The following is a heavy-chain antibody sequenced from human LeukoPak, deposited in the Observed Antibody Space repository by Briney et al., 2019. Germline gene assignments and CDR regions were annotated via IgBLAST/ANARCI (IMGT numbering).Heavy chain of an antibody. CDR1: GFTFSSYG. D-gene: IGHD3-3*01. J-gene: IGHJ4*02. Sequence: GGSLRLSCAASGFTFSSYGMHWVRQAPGKGLEWVSSISSSSSYIYYADSVKGRFTISRDNAKNSLYLQMNSLRAEDTAVYYCARDDSGYYKRYFDYWGQGTLVTVSS. V-gene: IGHV3-21*01. CDR3: ARDDSGYYKRYFDY. CDR2: ISSSSSYI.